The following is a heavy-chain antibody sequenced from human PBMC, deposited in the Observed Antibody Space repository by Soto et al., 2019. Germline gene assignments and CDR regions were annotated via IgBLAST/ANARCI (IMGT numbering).Heavy chain of an antibody. Sequence: SETLSLTCTVSGGSISSYYWSWIRQPPGKGLEWIGYIYYSGSTNYNPSLKSRVTISVDTSKNQFSLKLSSVTAADTAVYYCASSYDSSGYNWFDPWGQGTLVTV. V-gene: IGHV4-59*01. D-gene: IGHD3-22*01. J-gene: IGHJ5*02. CDR3: ASSYDSSGYNWFDP. CDR1: GGSISSYY. CDR2: IYYSGST.